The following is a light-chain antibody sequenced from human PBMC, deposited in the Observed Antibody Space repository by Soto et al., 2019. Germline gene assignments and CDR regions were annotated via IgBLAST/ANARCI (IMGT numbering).Light chain of an antibody. CDR1: SSNIGAGYD. CDR2: GNT. CDR3: QSYDSSLSGHVV. J-gene: IGLJ2*01. Sequence: QAVVTQPPSVYGAPGQRVTISCTGSSSNIGAGYDVHWYQHLPGTAPKLLIYGNTNRPSGVPDRFSGSKSGTSASLAITGLQAEDDADYYCQSYDSSLSGHVVFGGGTKLTVL. V-gene: IGLV1-40*01.